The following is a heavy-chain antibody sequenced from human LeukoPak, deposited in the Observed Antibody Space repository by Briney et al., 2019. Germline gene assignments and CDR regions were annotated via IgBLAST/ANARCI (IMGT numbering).Heavy chain of an antibody. D-gene: IGHD3-9*01. V-gene: IGHV4-59*01. Sequence: PSETLSLTCTVSGGSISSYYWSWIRQPPGKGLEWIGYIYYSGSTNYRPSLKSRVTISVDTSKNQFSLKLSSVTAADTAVYYCASYFDYLGWFDPWGQGTLVIVSS. CDR2: IYYSGST. CDR1: GGSISSYY. CDR3: ASYFDYLGWFDP. J-gene: IGHJ5*02.